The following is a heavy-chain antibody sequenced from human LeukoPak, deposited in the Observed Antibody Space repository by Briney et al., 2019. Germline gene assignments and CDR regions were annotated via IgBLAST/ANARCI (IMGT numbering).Heavy chain of an antibody. CDR1: GFTFSSYA. CDR3: ARARRIVGVGYFDY. Sequence: GGSLRLSCAASGFTFSSYAMHWVRQAPGKGLEWVAVISYDGSNKYYADSVKGRFTISRDNSKNTLFLQMNSLRDGDTAIYYCARARRIVGVGYFDYWGQGTLVTVSS. V-gene: IGHV3-30*04. J-gene: IGHJ4*02. CDR2: ISYDGSNK. D-gene: IGHD1-26*01.